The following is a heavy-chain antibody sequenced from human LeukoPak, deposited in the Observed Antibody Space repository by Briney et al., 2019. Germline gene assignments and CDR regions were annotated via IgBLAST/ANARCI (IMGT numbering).Heavy chain of an antibody. J-gene: IGHJ4*02. CDR2: IIPILGIA. V-gene: IGHV1-69*04. CDR3: SYSSSEHFDY. D-gene: IGHD6-6*01. Sequence: ASVKVSCKASGGTFSSYAISWVRQAPGQGLEWMGRIIPILGIANYAQKFQGRVTITADKSTSTAYMELSSLRSEDTAVYYCSYSSSEHFDYWGQGTLVTVSS. CDR1: GGTFSSYA.